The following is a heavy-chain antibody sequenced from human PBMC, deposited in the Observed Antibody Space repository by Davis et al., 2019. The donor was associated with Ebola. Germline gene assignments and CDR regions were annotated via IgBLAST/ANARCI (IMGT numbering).Heavy chain of an antibody. V-gene: IGHV3-49*04. J-gene: IGHJ4*02. CDR1: GFTFGDYA. CDR2: IRSKAYGGTT. D-gene: IGHD3-10*01. CDR3: AKGLLWFGELPSYYFDY. Sequence: GESLKISCTASGFTFGDYAMSWVRQAPGKGLEWAGFIRSKAYGGTTEYAASVKGRFTISRDDSKSIAYLQMNSLRAEDTAVYYCAKGLLWFGELPSYYFDYWGQGTLVTVSS.